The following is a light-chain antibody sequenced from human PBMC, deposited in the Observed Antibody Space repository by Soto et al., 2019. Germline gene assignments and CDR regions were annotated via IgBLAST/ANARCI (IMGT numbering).Light chain of an antibody. J-gene: IGLJ3*02. V-gene: IGLV1-40*01. CDR1: SSNIGAGYD. Sequence: QSVLTQPPSVSGAPGQRVTISCTGSSSNIGAGYDVHWYQQLPGTAPKLLIYGNSNRPSGVPDRFSGSKSGTSASLAITGFQAEDEADYYCQSYDSSLSALFGGGTQLTV. CDR2: GNS. CDR3: QSYDSSLSAL.